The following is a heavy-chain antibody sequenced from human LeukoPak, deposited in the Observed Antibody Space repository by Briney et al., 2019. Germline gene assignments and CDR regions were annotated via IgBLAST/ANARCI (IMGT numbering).Heavy chain of an antibody. J-gene: IGHJ4*02. CDR3: ASGYSSGWYLDYFDY. CDR2: ISSSSSTI. D-gene: IGHD6-19*01. CDR1: GFTFSSYS. V-gene: IGHV3-48*02. Sequence: RTGGSLRLSCAASGFTFSSYSMNWVRQAPGKGLEWVSYISSSSSTIYYADSVKGRFTISRDNAKNSLYLQMNSLRDEDTAVYYCASGYSSGWYLDYFDYWGQGTLVTVSS.